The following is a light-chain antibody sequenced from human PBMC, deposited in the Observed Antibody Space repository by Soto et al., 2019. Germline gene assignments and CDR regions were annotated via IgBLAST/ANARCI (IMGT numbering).Light chain of an antibody. CDR3: QQAYTLPWT. Sequence: DIQLTQSPSSLSVSVGDRVIITCRASQTVSRYLNWYQQKPGKAPKLLIYVASSLQSRVPSRFSGSGSGTDFTLTINSLQPEDFATYSCQQAYTLPWTFGQGTKVEVK. J-gene: IGKJ1*01. CDR1: QTVSRY. CDR2: VAS. V-gene: IGKV1-39*01.